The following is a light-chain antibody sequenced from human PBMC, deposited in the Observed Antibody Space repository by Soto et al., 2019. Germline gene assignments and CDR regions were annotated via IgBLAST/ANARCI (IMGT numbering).Light chain of an antibody. J-gene: IGLJ3*02. CDR3: SSFTSRSNWV. Sequence: QSVLTQPASVSGSPGQSITISCTGTSSDIGAYKYVSWYQQHPGKAPRLMIYDVSNRPSGVSNRFSGSKSGNTASLTISGLQAEDEADYYCSSFTSRSNWVFGGGTQLTVL. V-gene: IGLV2-14*03. CDR2: DVS. CDR1: SSDIGAYKY.